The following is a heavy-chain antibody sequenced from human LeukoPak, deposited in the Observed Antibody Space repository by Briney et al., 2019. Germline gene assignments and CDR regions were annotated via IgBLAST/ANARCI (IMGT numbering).Heavy chain of an antibody. D-gene: IGHD2/OR15-2a*01. CDR1: GFTFSSYA. J-gene: IGHJ3*02. CDR3: ARAGHLLSQVXAFDI. V-gene: IGHV3-30-3*01. Sequence: PGGSLRLSCAASGFTFSSYAMHWVRQAPGKGLEWVAVISYDGSNKYYADSVKGRFTISRDNSKNTLYLQMNSLRAEDTAVYYCARAGHLLSQVXAFDIWGXXTMVXVSS. CDR2: ISYDGSNK.